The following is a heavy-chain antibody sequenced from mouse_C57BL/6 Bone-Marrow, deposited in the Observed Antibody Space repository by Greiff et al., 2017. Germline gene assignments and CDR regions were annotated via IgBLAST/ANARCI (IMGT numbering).Heavy chain of an antibody. CDR2: ISSGGSYT. Sequence: EVHLVESGGDLVKPGGSLKLSCAASGFTFSSYGMSWVRQTPDKRLEWVATISSGGSYTYYQDSVKGRFTISRDNAKNTLYLQMSSLKSEDTAMYYCASPITTVVMDYWGQGTSVTVSS. CDR3: ASPITTVVMDY. CDR1: GFTFSSYG. D-gene: IGHD1-1*01. V-gene: IGHV5-6*01. J-gene: IGHJ4*01.